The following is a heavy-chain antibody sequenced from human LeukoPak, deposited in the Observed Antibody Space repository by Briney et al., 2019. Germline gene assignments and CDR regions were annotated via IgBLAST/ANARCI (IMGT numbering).Heavy chain of an antibody. CDR3: ALLAVASDFDY. CDR2: ISGSGGST. V-gene: IGHV3-23*01. J-gene: IGHJ4*02. D-gene: IGHD6-19*01. Sequence: GGSLRLSCAASGFTFSSYAMSWVRQAPGKGLEWVSAISGSGGSTYYADSVEGRFTISRDNAKNSLYLQMTTLRVEDTGVYYCALLAVASDFDYWGQGALVTVSS. CDR1: GFTFSSYA.